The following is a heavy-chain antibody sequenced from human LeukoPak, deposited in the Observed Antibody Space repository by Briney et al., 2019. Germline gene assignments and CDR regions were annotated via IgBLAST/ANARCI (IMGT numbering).Heavy chain of an antibody. V-gene: IGHV3-7*05. J-gene: IGHJ6*02. Sequence: PGGSLRLSCAASGLTFSNHWMSWVRQAPGKGLEWVANIKQEGSEKYYVDSVKGRFTISRDNANDSLYLQMNSLRVEDTAVYYCARGAGAMDVWSQGTTVTVSS. CDR2: IKQEGSEK. CDR3: ARGAGAMDV. CDR1: GLTFSNHW.